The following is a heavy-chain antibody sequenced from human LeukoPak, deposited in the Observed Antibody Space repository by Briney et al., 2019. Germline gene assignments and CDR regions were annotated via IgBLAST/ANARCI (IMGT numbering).Heavy chain of an antibody. V-gene: IGHV3-23*01. CDR3: AKHYYDSSGYWAFDI. J-gene: IGHJ3*02. CDR1: GFNFNTYA. Sequence: GGSLRLSCAASGFNFNTYALSWVRQAPGKGLEWVSGISASGSEVFYAESVKGRFTISRDNFKNTLYLQMNSERAEDTALYFCAKHYYDSSGYWAFDIWGQGTMVTVSS. D-gene: IGHD3-22*01. CDR2: ISASGSEV.